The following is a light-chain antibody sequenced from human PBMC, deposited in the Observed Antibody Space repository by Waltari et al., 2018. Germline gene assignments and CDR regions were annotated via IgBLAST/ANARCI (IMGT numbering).Light chain of an antibody. CDR2: GAS. CDR3: QQYYSIPYT. V-gene: IGKV3-15*01. CDR1: QTVIRN. J-gene: IGKJ2*01. Sequence: EIVLTQSPVTLSLSPGQRATLFCRASQTVIRNVAWYQQKPGQAPRLLIYGASTRATGIPPRFSGSGSGTEFTLTISSLQSEDVALYYCQQYYSIPYTFGQGTKLEIK.